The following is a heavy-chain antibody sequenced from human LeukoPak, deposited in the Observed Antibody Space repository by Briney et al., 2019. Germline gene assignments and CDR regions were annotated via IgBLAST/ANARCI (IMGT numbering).Heavy chain of an antibody. J-gene: IGHJ6*02. V-gene: IGHV4-39*01. Sequence: PSETLSLTCAVYGGSFSSYYWGWIRQPPGKGLEWIGSIYYSGSTYYNPSLKSRVTISVDTSKNQFSLKLSSVTAADTAVYYCARRRTSYYGMDVWGQGTTVTVSS. CDR1: GGSFSSYY. CDR3: ARRRTSYYGMDV. CDR2: IYYSGST.